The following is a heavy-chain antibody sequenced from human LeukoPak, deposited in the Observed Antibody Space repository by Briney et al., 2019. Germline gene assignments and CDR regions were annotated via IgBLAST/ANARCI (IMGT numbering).Heavy chain of an antibody. CDR1: GGSISSYY. CDR3: ARDIYSYGPSFVY. D-gene: IGHD5-18*01. J-gene: IGHJ4*02. CDR2: IYYSGST. V-gene: IGHV4-59*01. Sequence: PSETLSLTCTVSGGSISSYYWSWIRQPPGKGLEWIGYIYYSGSTNYNPSLKSRVTISVDTSKNQFSLKLSSVTAADTAVYYCARDIYSYGPSFVYWGQGTLVTVSS.